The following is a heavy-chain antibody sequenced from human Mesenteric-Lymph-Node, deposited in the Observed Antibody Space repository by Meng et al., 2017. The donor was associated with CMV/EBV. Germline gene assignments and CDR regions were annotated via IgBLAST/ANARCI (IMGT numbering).Heavy chain of an antibody. CDR2: ISSRSSTI. CDR1: GFTFSDYY. J-gene: IGHJ4*02. V-gene: IGHV3-11*04. CDR3: AKDLGYCSGTICYTFDY. Sequence: GGSLRLSCAASGFTFSDYYMSWIRQTPGKGLEWVSYISSRSSTIYYADSVKGRFTISRDNSRNTLYLQMSGLGGEDTAVYYCAKDLGYCSGTICYTFDYWGQGTLVTVSS. D-gene: IGHD2-2*01.